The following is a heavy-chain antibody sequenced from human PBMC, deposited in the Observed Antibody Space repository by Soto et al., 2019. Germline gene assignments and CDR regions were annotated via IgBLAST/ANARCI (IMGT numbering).Heavy chain of an antibody. Sequence: QVQLQESGPGLVKPSQTLSLTCTVSGGSISSGGYYWSWIRQHPGKGLEWIGYIYYSGSTYYNPSLQSRVTISVDTSKKQFSLKLSSVTAADTAVYYCARGADYYGSGSYNKYGMDVWGQGTTVTVSS. V-gene: IGHV4-31*03. CDR3: ARGADYYGSGSYNKYGMDV. D-gene: IGHD3-10*01. CDR1: GGSISSGGYY. J-gene: IGHJ6*02. CDR2: IYYSGST.